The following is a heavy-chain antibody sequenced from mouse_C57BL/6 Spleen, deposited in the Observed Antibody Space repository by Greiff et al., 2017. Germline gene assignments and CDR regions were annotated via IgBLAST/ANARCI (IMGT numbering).Heavy chain of an antibody. CDR2: ISSGSSTI. V-gene: IGHV5-17*01. Sequence: EVKVVESGGGLVKPGGSLKLSCAASGFTFSDYGMHWVRQAPEKGLEWVAYISSGSSTIYYADTVKGRFTISRDNAKNTLFLQMTSLRSEDTAMYYCAREIYYGSSPYYYAMDYWGQGTSVTVSS. J-gene: IGHJ4*01. D-gene: IGHD1-1*01. CDR3: AREIYYGSSPYYYAMDY. CDR1: GFTFSDYG.